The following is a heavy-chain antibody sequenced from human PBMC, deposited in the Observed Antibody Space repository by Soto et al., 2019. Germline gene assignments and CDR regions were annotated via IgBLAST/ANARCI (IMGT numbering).Heavy chain of an antibody. V-gene: IGHV3-23*01. CDR3: AKVCTIWFGDLQPVDY. D-gene: IGHD3-10*01. CDR1: GFTFSSYA. CDR2: ISGSGGST. Sequence: EVQLLESGGGLVQPGGSLRLSCAASGFTFSSYAMSWVRQAPGKGLEWVSAISGSGGSTYYADSVKGRFTISRDNSKITLYLQMNSLRAEDTAVYYCAKVCTIWFGDLQPVDYWGQGTLVTVSS. J-gene: IGHJ4*02.